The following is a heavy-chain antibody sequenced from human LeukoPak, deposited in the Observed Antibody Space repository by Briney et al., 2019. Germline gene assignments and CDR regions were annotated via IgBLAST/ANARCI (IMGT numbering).Heavy chain of an antibody. CDR3: ARAGYYDFWSGYYSDISYYYYMAV. CDR2: MNPNSGNT. CDR1: GYTFTSYD. V-gene: IGHV1-8*03. D-gene: IGHD3-3*01. J-gene: IGHJ6*03. Sequence: ASVKVSCKASGYTFTSYDINWVRQPTGQGLEWMGWMNPNSGNTGYAQKFQGRVTITRNTSISTDYMELSSLRSEDTAVYYCARAGYYDFWSGYYSDISYYYYMAVWGKGTTVTVSS.